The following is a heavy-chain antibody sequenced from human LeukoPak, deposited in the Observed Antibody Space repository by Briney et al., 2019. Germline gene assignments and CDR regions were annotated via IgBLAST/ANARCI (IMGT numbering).Heavy chain of an antibody. J-gene: IGHJ4*02. CDR3: ARAVSYLDPFDY. CDR1: GGSVSIGSYY. D-gene: IGHD1-26*01. CDR2: IDYSGST. Sequence: PSETLSLTCTVSGGSVSIGSYYWIWIRQPPGKGLEWYGYIDYSGSTNYNPSLKSRGTISVDTSKNQFSLKLSSVTAADTAVYYCARAVSYLDPFDYWGQGTLVTVSS. V-gene: IGHV4-61*01.